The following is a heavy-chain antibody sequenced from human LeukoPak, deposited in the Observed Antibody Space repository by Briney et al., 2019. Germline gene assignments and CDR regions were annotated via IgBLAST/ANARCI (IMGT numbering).Heavy chain of an antibody. CDR1: GGSISSYY. V-gene: IGHV4-4*09. J-gene: IGHJ6*03. Sequence: SETLSLTCTVSGGSISSYYWSWIRQPPGKGLEWIGYIYTSGRTNYNPSLKSRVTISVDTSKHQFSLKLTSVTAADTAVYYCASTGTYYYYYMDVWGKGTTVTVSS. CDR2: IYTSGRT. D-gene: IGHD1-14*01. CDR3: ASTGTYYYYYMDV.